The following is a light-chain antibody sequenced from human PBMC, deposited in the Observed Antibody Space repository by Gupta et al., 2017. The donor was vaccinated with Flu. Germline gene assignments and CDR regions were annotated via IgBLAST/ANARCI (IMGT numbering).Light chain of an antibody. CDR2: WAS. CDR1: QSVLYSSNNKNY. Sequence: DIVITQSPEALAVSLGERATINCKSSQSVLYSSNNKNYLAWYQQKPGQPPKLLISWASTRESGVTDRFSGSGSGTEFTLTISSLQAEDVAVYYCQQYYSTPPTFGGGTKVEIK. CDR3: QQYYSTPPT. V-gene: IGKV4-1*01. J-gene: IGKJ4*01.